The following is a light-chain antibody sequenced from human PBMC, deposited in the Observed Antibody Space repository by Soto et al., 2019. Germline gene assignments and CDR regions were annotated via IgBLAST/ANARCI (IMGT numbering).Light chain of an antibody. V-gene: IGLV2-14*01. CDR3: SSYTSSSNDV. CDR2: EVS. Sequence: QSALTQPASVSGSPGQSITISCTGTSSDVGGYDYVSWYQHHPGKAPKLTIYEVSNRPSGVSNRFSGSKSGNTASLTISGLQAEDEAEYYCSSYTSSSNDVFGNGTKVTVL. CDR1: SSDVGGYDY. J-gene: IGLJ1*01.